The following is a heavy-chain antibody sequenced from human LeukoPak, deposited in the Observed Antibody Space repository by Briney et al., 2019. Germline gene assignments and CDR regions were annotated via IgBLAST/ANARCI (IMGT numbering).Heavy chain of an antibody. J-gene: IGHJ6*02. V-gene: IGHV1-18*01. D-gene: IGHD6-13*01. CDR3: AKSSLSGIAAAGDYGMDV. CDR2: ISAYNGNT. CDR1: GYTFTSYG. Sequence: ASVKVSCKASGYTFTSYGISWVRQAPGQGLEWMGWISAYNGNTNYAQKLQGRVTMTTDTSTSTAYMELSSLRSEDTAVYYCAKSSLSGIAAAGDYGMDVWGQGTTVTVSS.